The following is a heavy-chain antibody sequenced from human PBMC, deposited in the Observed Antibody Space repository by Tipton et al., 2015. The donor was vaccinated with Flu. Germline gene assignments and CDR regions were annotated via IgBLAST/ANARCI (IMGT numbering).Heavy chain of an antibody. V-gene: IGHV3-23*01. CDR1: GFTFSNYA. D-gene: IGHD6-19*01. CDR3: ARGGQQWLYFFEY. J-gene: IGHJ4*02. Sequence: SLRLSCAASGFTFSNYAMTWVRQAPGKGLEWVSSISGSGGKTYYADSVKGRFTISRDKSENTLYLQVNTLRVEDTAVYYCARGGQQWLYFFEYWGQGTLVTVSS. CDR2: ISGSGGKT.